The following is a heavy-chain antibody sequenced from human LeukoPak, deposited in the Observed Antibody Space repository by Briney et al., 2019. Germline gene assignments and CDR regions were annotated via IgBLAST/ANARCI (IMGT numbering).Heavy chain of an antibody. CDR2: IYYSGNT. CDR3: ARRTSRYYMDV. V-gene: IGHV4-39*01. Sequence: SETLSLTCTASGGSISSSSYYWGWIRQPPGKGLEWIGSIYYSGNTYYNPSLKSRVTISVDTSKNQFPLKLSSVTAADTAVYYCARRTSRYYMDVWGKGTTVTVSS. D-gene: IGHD2-2*01. CDR1: GGSISSSSYY. J-gene: IGHJ6*03.